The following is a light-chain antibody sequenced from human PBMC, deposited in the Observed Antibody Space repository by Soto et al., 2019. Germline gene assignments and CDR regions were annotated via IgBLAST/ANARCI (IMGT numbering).Light chain of an antibody. CDR1: SSDVGRYDY. CDR3: CSFVGSYAYV. V-gene: IGLV2-11*01. Sequence: QSVLTQPRSVSASPGQSVTISCTGTSSDVGRYDYVSWYQQHPGKAPKLIVYDVTERPSGVPDRFSGSKPGNTASLTISGFHHEDEPDYSCCSFVGSYAYVFGTGTKVTV. CDR2: DVT. J-gene: IGLJ1*01.